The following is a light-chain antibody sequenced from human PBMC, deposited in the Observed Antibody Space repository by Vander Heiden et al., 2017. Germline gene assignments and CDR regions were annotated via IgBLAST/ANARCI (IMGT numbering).Light chain of an antibody. J-gene: IGKJ5*01. CDR3: QQYCSSLIT. CDR2: GAS. CDR1: QSVSSSY. Sequence: EIVLTQSPGTLSLSPGERATLSCRASQSVSSSYLAWYQQKPGPAPRLLIYGASSRATGIPDRFSGSGSGTDFTLTISRLEPEDFAVYYCQQYCSSLITFGQGTLLEIK. V-gene: IGKV3-20*01.